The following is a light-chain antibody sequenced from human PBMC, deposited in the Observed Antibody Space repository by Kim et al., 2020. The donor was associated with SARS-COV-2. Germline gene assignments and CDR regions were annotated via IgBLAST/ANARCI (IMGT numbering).Light chain of an antibody. CDR3: NSRDSSGNHLEV. V-gene: IGLV3-19*01. Sequence: SSELTQDPAVSVALGQTVRITCQGDSLRSYYASWYQQKPGQAPVLVIYGKNNRPSGIPDRFSVSSSGNTASLTITGAQAEDEADYYCNSRDSSGNHLEVFGGGTQLTVL. CDR2: GKN. J-gene: IGLJ2*01. CDR1: SLRSYY.